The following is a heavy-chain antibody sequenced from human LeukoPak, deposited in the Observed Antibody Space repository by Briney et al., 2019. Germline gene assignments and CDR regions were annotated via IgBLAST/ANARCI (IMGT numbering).Heavy chain of an antibody. CDR3: ASLYYYDSRGHGMDV. V-gene: IGHV1-69*04. Sequence: SVKVSCKASGGTFSSYAISWVRQAPGQGLEWMGRIIPILGIANYAQKFQGRVTITADKSTSTAYTELSSLRSEDTAVYYCASLYYYDSRGHGMDVWGQGTTVTVSS. D-gene: IGHD3-22*01. CDR1: GGTFSSYA. CDR2: IIPILGIA. J-gene: IGHJ6*02.